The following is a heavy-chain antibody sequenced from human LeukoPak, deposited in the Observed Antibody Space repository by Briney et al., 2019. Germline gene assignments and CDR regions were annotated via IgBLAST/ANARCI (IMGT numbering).Heavy chain of an antibody. CDR1: GGSISSYY. D-gene: IGHD6-13*01. CDR3: ARGGSSSWYVDY. V-gene: IGHV4-59*01. Sequence: PSETLSLTCTVSGGSISSYYWSWIRQPPGKGLEWIGYIYYSGSTNYNPSLKSRVTISVDTSKNQFSLKLSSVTAADTAVYYCARGGSSSWYVDYWGQGTLVTVSS. CDR2: IYYSGST. J-gene: IGHJ4*02.